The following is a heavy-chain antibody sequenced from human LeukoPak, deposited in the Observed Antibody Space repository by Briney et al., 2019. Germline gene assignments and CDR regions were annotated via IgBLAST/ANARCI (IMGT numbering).Heavy chain of an antibody. CDR3: ARAPRGPTGYDSSGRDTFDS. CDR1: EFSVGSNY. J-gene: IGHJ4*02. CDR2: IYSGGST. V-gene: IGHV3-66*01. D-gene: IGHD3-22*01. Sequence: GGPLRLSCAASEFSVGSNYMTGVRQAPGKGLEWVSLIYSGGSTYYADSVKVRFTISRYNSKNTLYLQMHGLRAEDTAVYYCARAPRGPTGYDSSGRDTFDSWGQGTLVTVSS.